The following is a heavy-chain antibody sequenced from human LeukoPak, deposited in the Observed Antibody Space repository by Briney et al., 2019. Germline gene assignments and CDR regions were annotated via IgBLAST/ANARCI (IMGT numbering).Heavy chain of an antibody. CDR2: IYPGDSDT. D-gene: IGHD2-15*01. CDR3: ARLRFPCSGGSCYRVSWFDP. V-gene: IGHV5-51*01. CDR1: GYSFTSYW. Sequence: GESLKISCKGSGYSFTSYWIGWVRQMPGKGLEWMGIIYPGDSDTRYSPSFQGQVTISADKSISTAYLQWSSLKASDTAMYYCARLRFPCSGGSCYRVSWFDPWGRGTLVTVSS. J-gene: IGHJ5*02.